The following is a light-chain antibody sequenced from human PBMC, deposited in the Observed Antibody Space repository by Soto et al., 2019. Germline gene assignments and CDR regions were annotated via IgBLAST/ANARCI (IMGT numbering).Light chain of an antibody. J-gene: IGKJ1*01. Sequence: DIQMTQSPSTLSASVGDRVTITCRASQSISSWLAWYQQKPGKAPKLLIYKASSLESGVPSRFSDSGSGKESTLTISSLQPDDFATYYCQQYNSYSWTFGQGTKVEIK. CDR3: QQYNSYSWT. CDR1: QSISSW. V-gene: IGKV1-5*03. CDR2: KAS.